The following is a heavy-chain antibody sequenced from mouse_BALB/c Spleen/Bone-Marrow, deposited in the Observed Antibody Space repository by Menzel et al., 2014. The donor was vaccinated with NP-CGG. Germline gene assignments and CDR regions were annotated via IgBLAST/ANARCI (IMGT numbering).Heavy chain of an antibody. V-gene: IGHV1-69*02. CDR1: GYTFTNYW. D-gene: IGHD1-1*01. J-gene: IGHJ2*02. CDR3: ARGRTTVVSDY. Sequence: QVQLKESGAEVVKPGASVKVSCKASGYTFTNYWMQWVKQRPGQGLEWIGEIEPSDSYTNYNQDFKGKATLTVDKSSSTAYMQLSSLTSEDSAVCYCARGRTTVVSDYWGQGTSLTVSS. CDR2: IEPSDSYT.